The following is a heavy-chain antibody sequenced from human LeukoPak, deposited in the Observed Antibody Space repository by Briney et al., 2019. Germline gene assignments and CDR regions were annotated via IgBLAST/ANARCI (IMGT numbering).Heavy chain of an antibody. V-gene: IGHV1-69*13. CDR3: ARASYYDFWSGYFPPDY. J-gene: IGHJ4*02. D-gene: IGHD3-3*01. Sequence: SVKVSCKASGGTFISYAISWVRQAPGQGGEWMGGIIPIFGTANYAQKFQGRVTITADESTSTAYMELSSLRSEDTAVYYCARASYYDFWSGYFPPDYWGQGTLVTVSS. CDR2: IIPIFGTA. CDR1: GGTFISYA.